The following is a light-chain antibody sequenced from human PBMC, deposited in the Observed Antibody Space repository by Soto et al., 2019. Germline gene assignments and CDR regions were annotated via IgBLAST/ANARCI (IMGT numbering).Light chain of an antibody. CDR2: GAS. Sequence: SKSLSSSYISWYQQRPGQTPSLLIYGASTRATGIPDRFGGSGSGTTFTLSIRRLESEDFAVYYCQNYGASPWRLGQGTKVDIK. V-gene: IGKV3-20*01. J-gene: IGKJ1*01. CDR1: KSLSSSY. CDR3: QNYGASPWR.